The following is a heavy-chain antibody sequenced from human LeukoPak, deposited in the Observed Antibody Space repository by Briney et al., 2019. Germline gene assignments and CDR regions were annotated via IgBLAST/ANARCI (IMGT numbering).Heavy chain of an antibody. Sequence: GESLKISFKGSGXSFTSYCIGWVRQMPGKGLEWMGIIYPGDSDTRYSPSFQGQVTISADKSISTAYLQWSSLKASDTAMYYCARRVRGSSLRYLDTWGQGTLVAVSS. CDR1: GXSFTSYC. V-gene: IGHV5-51*01. D-gene: IGHD4-17*01. J-gene: IGHJ4*02. CDR2: IYPGDSDT. CDR3: ARRVRGSSLRYLDT.